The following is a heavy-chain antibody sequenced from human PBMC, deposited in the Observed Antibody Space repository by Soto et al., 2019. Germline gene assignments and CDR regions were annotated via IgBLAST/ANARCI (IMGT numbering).Heavy chain of an antibody. J-gene: IGHJ6*02. D-gene: IGHD3-22*01. V-gene: IGHV2-70*01. CDR1: GFSLSADGMC. Sequence: SGPTLVNPTQTLTLTCSFSGFSLSADGMCVSWIRQPPGKALEWLALIDWEDNKFYNTPLKTRLTLSKDTSKNQVVLTMTDMDPVDTATYYCVRIRGGYSPSSYYYGLDVWGQGTTVTVSS. CDR3: VRIRGGYSPSSYYYGLDV. CDR2: IDWEDNK.